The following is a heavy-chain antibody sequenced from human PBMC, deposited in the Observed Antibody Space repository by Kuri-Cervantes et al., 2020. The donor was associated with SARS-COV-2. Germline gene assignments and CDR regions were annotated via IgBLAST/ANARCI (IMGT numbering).Heavy chain of an antibody. Sequence: KVSCKGSGYSFTSYWIGWVRQMPGTGLEWMGIIYPGDSDTRYSPSFQGQVTISADKSISTAYLQWSSLKASDTAMYYCARHRAPATHNWFDPWGQGTLVTVSS. CDR2: IYPGDSDT. CDR3: ARHRAPATHNWFDP. CDR1: GYSFTSYW. D-gene: IGHD2-15*01. V-gene: IGHV5-51*01. J-gene: IGHJ5*02.